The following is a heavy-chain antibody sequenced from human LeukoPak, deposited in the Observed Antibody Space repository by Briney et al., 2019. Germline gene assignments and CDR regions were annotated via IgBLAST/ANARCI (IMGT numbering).Heavy chain of an antibody. D-gene: IGHD3-3*01. Sequence: SETLSLTCAVYGGSFSGYYWSWIRQPPGKGLEWIGEINHSGSTNYNPSLKSRVTISVDTSKNQFSLKLSSATAADTAVYYCARGRGFWSGYYLDYWGQGTLVTVSS. CDR2: INHSGST. CDR1: GGSFSGYY. CDR3: ARGRGFWSGYYLDY. V-gene: IGHV4-34*01. J-gene: IGHJ4*02.